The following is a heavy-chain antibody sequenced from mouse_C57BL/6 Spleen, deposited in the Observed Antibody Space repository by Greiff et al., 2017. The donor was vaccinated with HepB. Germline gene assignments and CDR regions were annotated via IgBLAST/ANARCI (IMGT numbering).Heavy chain of an antibody. J-gene: IGHJ1*03. CDR2: INPNNGGT. CDR3: ARGYGSNHWYFDV. D-gene: IGHD1-1*01. V-gene: IGHV1-22*01. Sequence: VQLQQSGPELVKPGASVKMSCKASGYTFTDYNMHWVKQSHGKSLEWIGYINPNNGGTSYNQKFKGKATLTVNKSSSTAYMELRSLTSEDSAVYYCARGYGSNHWYFDVWGTGTTVTVSS. CDR1: GYTFTDYN.